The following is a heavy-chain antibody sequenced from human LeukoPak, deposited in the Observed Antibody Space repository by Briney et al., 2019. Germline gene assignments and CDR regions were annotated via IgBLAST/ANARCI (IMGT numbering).Heavy chain of an antibody. CDR1: GGTFSSYA. CDR2: IIPIFGTA. J-gene: IGHJ6*04. D-gene: IGHD2-2*01. Sequence: ASVTVSCKASGGTFSSYANSWVRQAPGQGLEWMGGIIPIFGTANYAQKFQGRVTITTDESTSTAYMELSSLRSEDTAVYYCASMGPRSLYCSSTSCHGDVWGKGTTVTVSS. CDR3: ASMGPRSLYCSSTSCHGDV. V-gene: IGHV1-69*05.